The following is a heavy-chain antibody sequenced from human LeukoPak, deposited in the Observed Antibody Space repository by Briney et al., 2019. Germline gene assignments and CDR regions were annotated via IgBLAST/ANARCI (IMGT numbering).Heavy chain of an antibody. CDR1: GFTFSSYA. CDR2: ISSNGGST. D-gene: IGHD1-26*01. Sequence: GGSLRLSCAASGFTFSSYAMHWVRQAPGKGLEYVSAISSNGGSTYYANSVKGRFTISRDNSKNTLHLQMDSLRAEDTAVYYCANAGGSYIESWGQGTLVTVSS. CDR3: ANAGGSYIES. V-gene: IGHV3-64*01. J-gene: IGHJ4*02.